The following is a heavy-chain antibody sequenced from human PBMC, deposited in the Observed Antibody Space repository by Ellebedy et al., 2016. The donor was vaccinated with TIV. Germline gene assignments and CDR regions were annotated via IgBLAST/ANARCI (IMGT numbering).Heavy chain of an antibody. CDR3: AGQAAFSGYERFDS. CDR1: GVSMSSYS. D-gene: IGHD5-12*01. J-gene: IGHJ5*01. CDR2: IYNSGTT. Sequence: MPSETLSLTCTVSGVSMSSYSWSWIRQPPGKRLEWIGYIYNSGTTNYNPSLQSRVTMSLDTSKNQFSLSLTSVTAADAAVYYCAGQAAFSGYERFDSWGQGSLVTVSS. V-gene: IGHV4-59*01.